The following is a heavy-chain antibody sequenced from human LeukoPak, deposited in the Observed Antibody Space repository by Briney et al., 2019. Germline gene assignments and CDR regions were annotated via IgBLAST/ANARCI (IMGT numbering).Heavy chain of an antibody. CDR1: GYSLNGYY. Sequence: EPSVKVSCKASGYSLNGYYIHWVRQAPGQGLEWMGWVNPDSGGTNYAQTFQGRVTMTRDTSINTAYMELSRLISDDTAIYYCARGSPLPGPQRPYDYWGQGTLVTVSS. D-gene: IGHD3-9*01. CDR2: VNPDSGGT. V-gene: IGHV1-2*02. J-gene: IGHJ4*02. CDR3: ARGSPLPGPQRPYDY.